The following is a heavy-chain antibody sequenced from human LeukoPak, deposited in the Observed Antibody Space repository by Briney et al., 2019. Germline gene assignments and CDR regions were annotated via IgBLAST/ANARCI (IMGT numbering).Heavy chain of an antibody. CDR3: AKVETTALSFFYFDH. J-gene: IGHJ4*02. Sequence: GGSLRLSCAASGFTFSNYAMSWVRQAPGKGLEWVSGISGAGASLFYVDSVKGRFTIARDNSKNTLYLQMNSLRADDTAVYYCAKVETTALSFFYFDHWGQGTLVTVSS. V-gene: IGHV3-23*01. CDR2: ISGAGASL. CDR1: GFTFSNYA. D-gene: IGHD3-16*02.